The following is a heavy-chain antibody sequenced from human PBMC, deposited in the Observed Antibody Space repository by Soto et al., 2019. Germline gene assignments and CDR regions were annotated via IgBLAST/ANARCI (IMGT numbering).Heavy chain of an antibody. CDR1: GGSISSYY. D-gene: IGHD6-13*01. Sequence: SETLSLTCTVSGGSISSYYWSWIRQPPGKGLEWIGYIYYSGSTNYNPSLKSRVTISVDTSKNQFSLKLSSVTAADTAVYYCARATTIAAAGSYWYFDLWGRGTLVTV. CDR3: ARATTIAAAGSYWYFDL. CDR2: IYYSGST. J-gene: IGHJ2*01. V-gene: IGHV4-59*01.